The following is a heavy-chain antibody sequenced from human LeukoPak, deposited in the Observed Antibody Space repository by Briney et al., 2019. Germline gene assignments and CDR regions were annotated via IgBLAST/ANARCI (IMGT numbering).Heavy chain of an antibody. CDR3: ASAYSSSWYVFGY. Sequence: GGSLRLSCAAYGFTVRSNYMSWVRQAPGKGLEWVSVIYSGGSTYYADSVKGRFTISRDNSKITLYLQMNSLRAEDTAVYYCASAYSSSWYVFGYWGQGTLVTVSS. CDR2: IYSGGST. D-gene: IGHD6-13*01. J-gene: IGHJ4*02. CDR1: GFTVRSNY. V-gene: IGHV3-53*01.